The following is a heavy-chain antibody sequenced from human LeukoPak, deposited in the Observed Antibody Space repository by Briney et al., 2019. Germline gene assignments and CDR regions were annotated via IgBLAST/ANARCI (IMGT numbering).Heavy chain of an antibody. CDR2: ISGSGGST. Sequence: GGSLRLSCAASGFTFSSYSMNWVRQAPGKGLEWVSAISGSGGSTYYADSVKGRFTISRDNSKNTLYLQMNSLRAEDTAVDYVSKIMPNLITVGGGIGAVDYWGQGTLVTVSS. CDR1: GFTFSSYS. J-gene: IGHJ4*02. V-gene: IGHV3-23*01. D-gene: IGHD3-16*02. CDR3: SKIMPNLITVGGGIGAVDY.